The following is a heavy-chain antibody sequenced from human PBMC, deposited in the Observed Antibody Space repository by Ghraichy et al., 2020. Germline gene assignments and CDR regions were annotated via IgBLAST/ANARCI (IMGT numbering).Heavy chain of an antibody. CDR1: GFTFSSYS. V-gene: IGHV3-48*02. CDR3: AKGERSSGWLSHLF. CDR2: ISSSSSTI. Sequence: GGSLRLTCAASGFTFSSYSMNWVRQAPGKGLEWVSYISSSSSTIYYADSVKGRFTISRDNAKNSLYLQMNSLRDEDTAVYYCAKGERSSGWLSHLFWGQGTLVTVSS. D-gene: IGHD6-19*01. J-gene: IGHJ4*02.